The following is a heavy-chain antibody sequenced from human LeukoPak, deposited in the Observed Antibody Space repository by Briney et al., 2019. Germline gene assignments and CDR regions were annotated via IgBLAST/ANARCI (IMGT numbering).Heavy chain of an antibody. Sequence: PGGSLRLSCAASGFTFSSHAMHWVRQAPGKGLEWVAVISYDGSNKYYADSVKGRFTISRDNSKNTLYLQMNSLRAEDTAVYYCARSLGITMIVVAFDYWGQGTLVTVSS. J-gene: IGHJ4*02. D-gene: IGHD3-22*01. CDR3: ARSLGITMIVVAFDY. V-gene: IGHV3-30-3*01. CDR2: ISYDGSNK. CDR1: GFTFSSHA.